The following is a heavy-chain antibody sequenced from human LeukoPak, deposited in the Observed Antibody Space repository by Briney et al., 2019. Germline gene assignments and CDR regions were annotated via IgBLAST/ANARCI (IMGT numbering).Heavy chain of an antibody. CDR1: GGTFSSYA. Sequence: SVTVSCTASGGTFSSYAISWVRQAPGQGLEWMGGIIPIFGTANYAQKFQGRVTITADESTSTAYMELSSLRSEDTAVYYCATSPRGDSSGYYAFDIWGQGTMDTVSS. V-gene: IGHV1-69*13. CDR3: ATSPRGDSSGYYAFDI. D-gene: IGHD3-22*01. CDR2: IIPIFGTA. J-gene: IGHJ3*02.